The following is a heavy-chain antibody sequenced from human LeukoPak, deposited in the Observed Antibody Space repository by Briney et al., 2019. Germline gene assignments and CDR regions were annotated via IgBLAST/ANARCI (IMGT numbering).Heavy chain of an antibody. CDR1: GFTFSSYV. D-gene: IGHD6-13*01. J-gene: IGHJ4*02. Sequence: GGSLRLSCAASGFTFSSYVMHWVRQAPGKGLEWVAIISYDGSNEYYADSVKGRFTISRDNSKNTLYLQMNSLRVEDTAVYYCAKDPYSSSWYIDYFDYWGQGTLVTVSS. CDR3: AKDPYSSSWYIDYFDY. CDR2: ISYDGSNE. V-gene: IGHV3-30*04.